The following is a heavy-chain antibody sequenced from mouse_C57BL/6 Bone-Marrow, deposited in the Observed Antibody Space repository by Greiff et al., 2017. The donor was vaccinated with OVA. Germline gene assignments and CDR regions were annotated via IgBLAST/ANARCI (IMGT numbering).Heavy chain of an antibody. J-gene: IGHJ4*01. CDR2: IYPGGGYT. V-gene: IGHV1-63*01. CDR3: ARHVDYYAMDY. Sequence: QVHVKQSGAELVRPGTSVKMSCKASGYTFTNYWIGWAKQRPGHGLEWIGDIYPGGGYTNYNEKFKGKATLTADKSSSTAYMQFSSLTSEDSAIYYCARHVDYYAMDYWGQGTSVTVSS. CDR1: GYTFTNYW.